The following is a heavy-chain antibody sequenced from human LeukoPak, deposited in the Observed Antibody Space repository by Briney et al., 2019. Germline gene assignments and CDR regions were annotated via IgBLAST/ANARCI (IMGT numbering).Heavy chain of an antibody. CDR1: GFTFDDYT. CDR2: ISWDGGST. V-gene: IGHV3-43*01. CDR3: AKDSGDCSSTSCYFDY. Sequence: GGSLRLSCAASGFTFDDYTMHWVRQAPGKGLEWVSLISWDGGSTYYADSVKGRFTISRDNSKNSLYLQMNSLRTEDTALYYCAKDSGDCSSTSCYFDYWGQGTLVTVSS. D-gene: IGHD2-2*01. J-gene: IGHJ4*02.